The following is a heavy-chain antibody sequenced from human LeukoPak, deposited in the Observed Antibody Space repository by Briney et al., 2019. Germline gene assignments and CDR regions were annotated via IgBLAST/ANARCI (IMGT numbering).Heavy chain of an antibody. J-gene: IGHJ4*02. Sequence: SETLSLTCTVSGGSISSYYWSWIRQPPGKGLEWIGYIYYSGSTNYNPSLKSRVTISVDTSKNQFSLKLSSVTAADTAVYYCASSLFHSIAVAAGIYWGQGTLVTVSS. CDR1: GGSISSYY. CDR2: IYYSGST. V-gene: IGHV4-59*12. D-gene: IGHD6-19*01. CDR3: ASSLFHSIAVAAGIY.